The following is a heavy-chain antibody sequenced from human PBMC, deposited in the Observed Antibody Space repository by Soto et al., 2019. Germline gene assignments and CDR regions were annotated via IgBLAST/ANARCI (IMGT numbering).Heavy chain of an antibody. CDR3: ARDWLRRDDILTPSWNFNL. D-gene: IGHD3-9*01. CDR2: ISFNGRKK. Sequence: QEQLVESGGGVVRPGKSLRLSCEASGFNFTYHAMHWVRQAPGKGLEWVAVISFNGRKKFYARSVKGRFTIPRDNSKNTLYLQINNLRPGDTAVYYCARDWLRRDDILTPSWNFNLWGQGTLVTAS. CDR1: GFNFTYHA. V-gene: IGHV3-30*04. J-gene: IGHJ2*01.